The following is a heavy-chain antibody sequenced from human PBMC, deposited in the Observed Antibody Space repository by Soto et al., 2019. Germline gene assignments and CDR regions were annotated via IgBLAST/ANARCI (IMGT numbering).Heavy chain of an antibody. V-gene: IGHV4-31*03. CDR2: IYYSGST. Sequence: SETLSLTCTVSGGSISSGGYYWSWIRQHPGKGLEWIGYIYYSGSTYYNPSLKSRVTISVDTSKNQFSLKLSSVTAADTAVYYCARALVVVAAMGYYYYGMDVCGQGTTVTVSS. D-gene: IGHD2-15*01. J-gene: IGHJ6*02. CDR1: GGSISSGGYY. CDR3: ARALVVVAAMGYYYYGMDV.